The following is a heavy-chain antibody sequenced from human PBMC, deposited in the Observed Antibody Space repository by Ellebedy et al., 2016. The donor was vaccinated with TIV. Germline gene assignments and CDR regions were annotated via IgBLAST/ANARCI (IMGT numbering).Heavy chain of an antibody. D-gene: IGHD6-19*01. CDR1: GYTFTSYD. CDR2: MNPNSGNT. CDR3: AATGQWLPRGGFYYYYGMDV. J-gene: IGHJ6*02. Sequence: AASVKVSCKASGYTFTSYDINWVRQATGQGLEWMGWMNPNSGNTGYAQKFQGRVTMTRNTSISTAYMELSSLRSEDTAVYYCAATGQWLPRGGFYYYYGMDVWGQGTTVTVSS. V-gene: IGHV1-8*01.